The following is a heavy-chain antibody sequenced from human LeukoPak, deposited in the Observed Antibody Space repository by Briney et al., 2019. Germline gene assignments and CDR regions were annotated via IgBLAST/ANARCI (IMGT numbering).Heavy chain of an antibody. V-gene: IGHV3-23*01. CDR2: ISGSGGST. Sequence: GGSLRLSCAASGFTFSSYAMSWVRQAPGKGLEWVSAISGSGGSTYYADSVKGRFTISRDNSKNTLYLQMNSLRAEDTAVYYRAKVSGNDDYGGNVLDYWGQGTLVTVSS. CDR1: GFTFSSYA. J-gene: IGHJ4*02. D-gene: IGHD4-23*01. CDR3: AKVSGNDDYGGNVLDY.